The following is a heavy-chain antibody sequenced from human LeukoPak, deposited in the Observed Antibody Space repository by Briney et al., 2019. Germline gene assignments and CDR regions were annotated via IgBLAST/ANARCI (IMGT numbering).Heavy chain of an antibody. D-gene: IGHD2-15*01. Sequence: GGSLRLSCAASGFTFSSYSMNWVRQAPGKGLEWVSSISSSSSYIYYADSVKGRFTISRDNAKNSLYLQMNSLRAEDTAVYYCARDLRETPVGGSPFDYWGQGTLVTVSS. CDR2: ISSSSSYI. CDR3: ARDLRETPVGGSPFDY. V-gene: IGHV3-21*01. CDR1: GFTFSSYS. J-gene: IGHJ4*02.